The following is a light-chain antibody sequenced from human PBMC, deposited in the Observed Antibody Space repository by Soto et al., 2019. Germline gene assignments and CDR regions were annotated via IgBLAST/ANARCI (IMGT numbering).Light chain of an antibody. Sequence: ALTQPASVSGSPGQSITISCTGTSSDVGGYNYVSWYQQHPGKAPKLMIYDVSNRPSGVSNRFSGSKSGNTASLTISGLQAEDEADYYCSSYTSSSTPLFGGGTKVTVL. V-gene: IGLV2-14*03. CDR3: SSYTSSSTPL. J-gene: IGLJ2*01. CDR1: SSDVGGYNY. CDR2: DVS.